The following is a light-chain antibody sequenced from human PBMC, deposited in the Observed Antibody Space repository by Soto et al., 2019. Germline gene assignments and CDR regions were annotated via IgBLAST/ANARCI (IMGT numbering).Light chain of an antibody. V-gene: IGLV2-14*01. CDR3: SSYTSSSTPLYV. Sequence: QSVLTQPASVSGSPGQSITISCTGTSSDVGGYNYVSWYQQHPGKAPKLMIYEVSNRPSGVSNRFSGSKSGNTASLTISELQAEDEADYYCSSYTSSSTPLYVFGTGTKLTVL. CDR2: EVS. CDR1: SSDVGGYNY. J-gene: IGLJ1*01.